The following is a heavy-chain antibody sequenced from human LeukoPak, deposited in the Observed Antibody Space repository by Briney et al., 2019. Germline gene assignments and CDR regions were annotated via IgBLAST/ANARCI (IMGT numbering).Heavy chain of an antibody. CDR2: IYYSGTT. D-gene: IGHD4-17*01. V-gene: IGHV4-39*01. CDR1: AGSISSRIYY. Sequence: SETLSLICTVSAGSISSRIYYWGWTRQAPGKGLEWIGNIYYSGTTYYNPSLKSRVTISVDTSRNQFSLKLSSVTAADTAVYYCARVMTTVMTKTFDYWGQGTLVTVSS. J-gene: IGHJ4*02. CDR3: ARVMTTVMTKTFDY.